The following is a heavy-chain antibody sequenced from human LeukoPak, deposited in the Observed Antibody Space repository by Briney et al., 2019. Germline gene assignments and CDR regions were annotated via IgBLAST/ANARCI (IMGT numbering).Heavy chain of an antibody. CDR2: ISGSGGST. J-gene: IGHJ4*02. V-gene: IGHV3-23*01. CDR1: GFTFSSYA. CDR3: ARKGGSSWYFINYYFDY. Sequence: PGGSLRLSCAASGFTFSSYAMSWVRQAPGKGLEWVSAISGSGGSTYYADSVKGRFTISRDNSKNTLYLQMNSLRAEDTAVYYCARKGGSSWYFINYYFDYWGQGTLVTVSS. D-gene: IGHD6-13*01.